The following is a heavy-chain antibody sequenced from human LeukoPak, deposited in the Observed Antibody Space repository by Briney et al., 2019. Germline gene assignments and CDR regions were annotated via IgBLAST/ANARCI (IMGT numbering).Heavy chain of an antibody. CDR1: GGTFSSYA. D-gene: IGHD3-22*01. CDR3: AREGYYYDSSGYYCSESKRAEYSQH. CDR2: IIPIFGIA. V-gene: IGHV1-69*04. Sequence: SVNVSCKASGGTFSSYAISWVRQAPGQGLEWMGRIIPIFGIANYAQKFQGRVTITADKSTSTAYMELSSLRSEDTAVYYCAREGYYYDSSGYYCSESKRAEYSQHWGQGTLVTVSS. J-gene: IGHJ1*01.